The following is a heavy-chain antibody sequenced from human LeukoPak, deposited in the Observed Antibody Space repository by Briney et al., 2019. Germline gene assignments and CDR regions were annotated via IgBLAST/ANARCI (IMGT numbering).Heavy chain of an antibody. D-gene: IGHD6-13*01. CDR3: ARSVAAAGHDAFDI. CDR1: GFTFSSYD. CDR2: IGTAGDT. V-gene: IGHV3-13*01. Sequence: GGSLRLSCAASGFTFSSYDMRWVRQATGKGLEWVPAIGTAGDTYYPGSVKGRFTISRENAKNSLYLQMNSLRAGDTAVYYCARSVAAAGHDAFDIWGQGTMVTVSS. J-gene: IGHJ3*02.